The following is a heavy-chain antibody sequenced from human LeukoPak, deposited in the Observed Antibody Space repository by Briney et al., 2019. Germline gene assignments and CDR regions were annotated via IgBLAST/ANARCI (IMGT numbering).Heavy chain of an antibody. CDR3: AKELGELRPTPRGAFDI. V-gene: IGHV3-23*01. CDR1: RFSFSTYP. Sequence: PGGSLRLSCEASRFSFSTYPMGWVRRAPGKGLEWVSGISASGDVTFHADPLKGRFTISRDNSKNTLYLQMNSLRAEDTAVYYCAKELGELRPTPRGAFDIWGQGTMVTVSS. D-gene: IGHD1-7*01. J-gene: IGHJ3*02. CDR2: ISASGDVT.